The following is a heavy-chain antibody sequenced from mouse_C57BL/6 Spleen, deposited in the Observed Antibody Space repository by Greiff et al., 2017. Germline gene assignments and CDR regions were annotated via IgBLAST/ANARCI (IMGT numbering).Heavy chain of an antibody. V-gene: IGHV14-2*01. Sequence: EVMLVESGAELVKPGASVKLSCTASGFNIKDYYMHWVKQRTEQGLEWIGRIDPEDGETKYAPKFQGKATITADTSSNTAYLQLSSLTSEDTAVYYCAIYTTVVVPDAMDYWGQGTSVTVSS. D-gene: IGHD1-1*01. CDR2: IDPEDGET. CDR3: AIYTTVVVPDAMDY. CDR1: GFNIKDYY. J-gene: IGHJ4*01.